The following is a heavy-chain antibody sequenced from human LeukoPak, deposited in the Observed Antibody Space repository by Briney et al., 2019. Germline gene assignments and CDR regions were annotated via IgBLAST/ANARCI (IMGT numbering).Heavy chain of an antibody. V-gene: IGHV1-24*01. CDR3: ATGGYCSSTSCFVYWDY. D-gene: IGHD2-2*01. J-gene: IGHJ4*02. Sequence: GASVKVSCKISGFGLSVLSIHWMRQAPGKGLEWVGGIRPETGEPIYAQKFQGRVTMTEDTSTDTAYIELSSLRSEDTAVYYCATGGYCSSTSCFVYWDYWGQGTLVTVSS. CDR2: IRPETGEP. CDR1: GFGLSVLS.